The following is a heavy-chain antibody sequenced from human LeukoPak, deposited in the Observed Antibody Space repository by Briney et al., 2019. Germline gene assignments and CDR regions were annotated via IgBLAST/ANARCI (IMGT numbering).Heavy chain of an antibody. D-gene: IGHD2-15*01. CDR2: INHSGST. J-gene: IGHJ5*02. CDR3: ARGRRIRWFDP. Sequence: PSETLSLTCAVYGGSFSGYYWSWIRQPPGKGLEWIGEINHSGSTNYNPSLKSRVTISVDTSKNQFSLKLSSVTAADTAVYYCARGRRIRWFDPWGQGTLVTVSS. CDR1: GGSFSGYY. V-gene: IGHV4-34*01.